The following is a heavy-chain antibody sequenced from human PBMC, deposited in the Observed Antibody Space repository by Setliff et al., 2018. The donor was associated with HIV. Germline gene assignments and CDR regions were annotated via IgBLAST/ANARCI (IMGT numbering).Heavy chain of an antibody. CDR3: ARGSYGSVLL. Sequence: PSPTLSLPCAISGDSVSSNNAAWNWIRQSPLRGLEWLGRTYYRSKWYFDYAVSVKSRIIINPDTAKNQFSLHLNSVTPEDTAVYYCARGSYGSVLLWGQGTLVTVSS. CDR1: GDSVSSNNAA. CDR2: TYYRSKWYF. J-gene: IGHJ4*02. D-gene: IGHD6-19*01. V-gene: IGHV6-1*01.